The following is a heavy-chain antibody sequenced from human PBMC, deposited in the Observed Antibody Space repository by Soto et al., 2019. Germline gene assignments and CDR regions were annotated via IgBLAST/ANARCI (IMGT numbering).Heavy chain of an antibody. CDR1: GASLNNYL. J-gene: IGHJ4*02. V-gene: IGHV4-59*01. CDR3: AKDLSGGYSLDY. D-gene: IGHD5-12*01. CDR2: IHYSGSA. Sequence: PSETLCLTCIVSGASLNNYLWGWIRQPPGKGLEWIGYIHYSGSADYNPSLKSRVTMTVDTSKNQYSLKLSSVTAADTAVYYCAKDLSGGYSLDYWCQGALVT.